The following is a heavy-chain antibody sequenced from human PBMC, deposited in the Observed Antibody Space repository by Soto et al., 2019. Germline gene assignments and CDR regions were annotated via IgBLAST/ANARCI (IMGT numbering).Heavy chain of an antibody. CDR2: VSHDGGST. Sequence: GGSLRLSCAASGFIFNNYGMHWVRQAPGKGLEWVAAVSHDGGSTYYADSVKGRFTISRDSSKNTLYLQMNSLRAEDTAVYYCLIRDFYDSNTHASLFDSSGQVTLVIVSS. J-gene: IGHJ4*02. V-gene: IGHV3-30*12. CDR1: GFIFNNYG. D-gene: IGHD3-22*01. CDR3: LIRDFYDSNTHASLFDS.